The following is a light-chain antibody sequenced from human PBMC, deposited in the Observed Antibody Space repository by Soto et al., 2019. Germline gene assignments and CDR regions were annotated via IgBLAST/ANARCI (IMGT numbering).Light chain of an antibody. CDR1: QSISSW. CDR3: KQYNSYPIT. Sequence: DIPMTQSPSSPSASVVDRVSITCQASQSISSWLAWYQQKPGKATKLLIYKASSLESGVPSRFSGSGSGTEFTLTISSLQPDEFATYYCKQYNSYPITVGKGTRLAIK. J-gene: IGKJ5*01. V-gene: IGKV1-5*03. CDR2: KAS.